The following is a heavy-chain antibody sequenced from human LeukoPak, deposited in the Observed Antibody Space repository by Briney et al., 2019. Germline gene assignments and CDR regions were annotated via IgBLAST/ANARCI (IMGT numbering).Heavy chain of an antibody. V-gene: IGHV3-23*01. J-gene: IGHJ4*02. D-gene: IGHD2-21*02. CDR2: IRGSGGST. CDR1: GFTFSSYW. CDR3: ARVLGIVVVTVPYDY. Sequence: PGGSLRLSCAASGFTFSSYWMHWVRQAPGKGLKWVSSIRGSGGSTYYADSVKGRFTISRDDSKSTLFLEMNSLRAEDTAVYYCARVLGIVVVTVPYDYWGQGTLVTVSS.